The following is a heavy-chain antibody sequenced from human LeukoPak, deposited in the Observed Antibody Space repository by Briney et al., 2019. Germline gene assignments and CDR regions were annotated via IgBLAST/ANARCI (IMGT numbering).Heavy chain of an antibody. Sequence: SETLSLTCTVSGDSISSGSSYWGWVRQPPGKGLEWIGSIYYSGSTYYNPSLKSRVTISVDTSKNHFSLKLTSVTAADTAVYYCARGGVLRYFDWLPNENYFDYWGQGTLVTVSS. CDR3: ARGGVLRYFDWLPNENYFDY. D-gene: IGHD3-9*01. V-gene: IGHV4-39*02. CDR2: IYYSGST. J-gene: IGHJ4*02. CDR1: GDSISSGSSY.